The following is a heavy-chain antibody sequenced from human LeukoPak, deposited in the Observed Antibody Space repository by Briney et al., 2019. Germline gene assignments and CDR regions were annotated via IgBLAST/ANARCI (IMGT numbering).Heavy chain of an antibody. CDR3: ARLSQLWLHDY. J-gene: IGHJ4*02. CDR2: IYYSGST. Sequence: SETLSLTCTVSGDSISSSSYYWGWIRQPPGKGLEWIGTIYYSGSTYYNPSLESRVTISIDTSKNQFSLKVSSVTAADTAVYYCARLSQLWLHDYWGQGTLVTVSS. CDR1: GDSISSSSYY. D-gene: IGHD5-18*01. V-gene: IGHV4-39*01.